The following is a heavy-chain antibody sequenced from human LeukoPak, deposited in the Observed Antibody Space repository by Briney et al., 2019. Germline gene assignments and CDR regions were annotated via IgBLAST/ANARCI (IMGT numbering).Heavy chain of an antibody. CDR1: GYTFTGYY. Sequence: ASVKVSCKASGYTFTGYYMHWVRQAPGQGLEWMGWINPNSGGTNYAQTFQGRVTITRDTSISTAYMEMRRLRSDHTAVYYCARDPTILVVITNRHDDSFDSWGQGAMGTV. CDR2: INPNSGGT. CDR3: ARDPTILVVITNRHDDSFDS. J-gene: IGHJ3*02. D-gene: IGHD3-22*01. V-gene: IGHV1-2*02.